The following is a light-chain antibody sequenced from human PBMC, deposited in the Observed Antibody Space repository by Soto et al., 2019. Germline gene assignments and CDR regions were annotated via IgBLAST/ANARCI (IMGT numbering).Light chain of an antibody. CDR1: SSDVGTYNY. Sequence: QSALTQPRSVSGSPGQSVTISCTGTSSDVGTYNYVSWYQQHPGKAPKLVIYDVTMRPSGVPDRFSGSKSGNAASLTISGLQAEDDADYYCCSYAGSYTFVFGGGTQLTVL. CDR3: CSYAGSYTFV. CDR2: DVT. V-gene: IGLV2-11*01. J-gene: IGLJ2*01.